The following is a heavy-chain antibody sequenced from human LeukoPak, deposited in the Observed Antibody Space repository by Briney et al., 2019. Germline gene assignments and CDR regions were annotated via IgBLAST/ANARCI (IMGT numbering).Heavy chain of an antibody. J-gene: IGHJ6*03. CDR2: IIPIFGTA. CDR3: ARGDTRTSWPIFYYYYVDV. D-gene: IGHD5-18*01. V-gene: IGHV1-69*05. Sequence: SVTVSCKASGGTFSSYAISWVRQAPGQGLEWMGRIIPIFGTANYAQKFQGRVTITTDESTSTAYMELSSLRSEDTVLYYCARGDTRTSWPIFYYYYVDVWGKGTTVAVSS. CDR1: GGTFSSYA.